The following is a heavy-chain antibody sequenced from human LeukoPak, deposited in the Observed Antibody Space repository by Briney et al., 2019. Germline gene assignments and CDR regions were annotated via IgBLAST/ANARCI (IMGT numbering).Heavy chain of an antibody. Sequence: TGGSLRLSGAASGFTYSSYSMNWVRQAPGKGLEWVSSISSSSSYIYYADSVKGRFTISRDNSKNTLYLQMNSLRAEDTAVYYCAKDRYSSSWYVLDAFDIWGQGTMVTVSS. D-gene: IGHD6-13*01. V-gene: IGHV3-21*04. CDR2: ISSSSSYI. CDR1: GFTYSSYS. J-gene: IGHJ3*02. CDR3: AKDRYSSSWYVLDAFDI.